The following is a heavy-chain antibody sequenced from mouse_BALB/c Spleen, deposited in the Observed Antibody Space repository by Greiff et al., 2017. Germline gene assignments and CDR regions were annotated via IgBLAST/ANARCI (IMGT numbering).Heavy chain of an antibody. CDR1: GFNIKDYY. V-gene: IGHV14-1*02. CDR2: IDPENGNT. CDR3: ASITTVVEGWFAY. D-gene: IGHD1-1*01. Sequence: VHVKQSGAELVRPGALVKLSCKASGFNIKDYYMHWVKQRPEQGLEWIGWIDPENGNTIYDPKFQGKASITADTSSNTAYLQLSSLTSEDTAVYYCASITTVVEGWFAYWGQGTLVTVSA. J-gene: IGHJ3*01.